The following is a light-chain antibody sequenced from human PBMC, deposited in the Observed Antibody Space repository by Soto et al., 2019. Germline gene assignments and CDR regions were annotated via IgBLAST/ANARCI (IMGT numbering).Light chain of an antibody. J-gene: IGLJ1*01. CDR3: SSYSFSDSPYV. CDR2: EGF. Sequence: QSVLTQPASVSGSPAQSITISCTGTSSDVGGSGLVSWYQFHPGKAPKLLIFEGFKRPSGVSNRFSGSKSGNTASLTISGLQAEDEADYYCSSYSFSDSPYVFGGGTKVTVL. CDR1: SSDVGGSGL. V-gene: IGLV2-14*02.